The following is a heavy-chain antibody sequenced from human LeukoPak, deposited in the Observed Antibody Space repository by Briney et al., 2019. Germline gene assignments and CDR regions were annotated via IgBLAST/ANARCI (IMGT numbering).Heavy chain of an antibody. CDR1: GFTFSNAW. CDR3: ARFSEFGELSGY. Sequence: GGSLRLSCAASGFTFSNAWMSWVRQAPGKGLEWVGRINSDGSSTNYADSVKGRFTISRDNAKNALYLQMNSLRAEDTAVYYCARFSEFGELSGYWGQGTLVTVSS. V-gene: IGHV3-74*01. D-gene: IGHD3-10*01. CDR2: INSDGSST. J-gene: IGHJ4*02.